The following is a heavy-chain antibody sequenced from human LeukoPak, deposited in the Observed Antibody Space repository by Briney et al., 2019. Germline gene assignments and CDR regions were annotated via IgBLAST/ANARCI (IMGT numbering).Heavy chain of an antibody. CDR2: IYQSGST. CDR3: ARLGPTYDYDSSGYYYGSRAFDI. CDR1: GYSISSGYY. V-gene: IGHV4-38-2*01. D-gene: IGHD3-22*01. J-gene: IGHJ3*02. Sequence: SETLSLTCDVSGYSISSGYYWGWIRQPPGKGLEWIGSIYQSGSTYYNPSLKSRVTISVDTSKDQFSLKLSSVTAADTAVYYCARLGPTYDYDSSGYYYGSRAFDIWGQGTMVTVSS.